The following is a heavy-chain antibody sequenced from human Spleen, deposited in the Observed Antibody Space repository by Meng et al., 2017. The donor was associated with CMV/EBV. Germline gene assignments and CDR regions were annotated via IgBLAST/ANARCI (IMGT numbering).Heavy chain of an antibody. CDR2: INHSGST. V-gene: IGHV4-34*01. J-gene: IGHJ5*02. CDR1: GGSFSAYY. CDR3: ARRYGASAYNWFDP. Sequence: QVQLQQWGAGLLKPSETLSLTCAVYGGSFSAYYWSWIRQPPGKGLEWIGEINHSGSTNYNPSLKSRVTISVDTSKNQFSLKLSSVTAADTAVYYCARRYGASAYNWFDPWGQGPLVTVSS. D-gene: IGHD4-17*01.